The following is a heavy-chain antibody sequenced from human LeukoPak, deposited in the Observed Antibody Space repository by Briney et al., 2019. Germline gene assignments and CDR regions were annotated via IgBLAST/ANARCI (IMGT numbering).Heavy chain of an antibody. CDR1: GGSVTRHF. CDR2: VYHSGTT. D-gene: IGHD6-6*01. CDR3: ARSVLPQLEEYYFDY. V-gene: IGHV4-59*02. J-gene: IGHJ4*02. Sequence: SETLSLTCTVSGGSVTRHFWSWLRQPPGKGLEWIGFVYHSGTTNYNPSLESRVTISIDTSKNQFSLTLTSVTAADTAVYYCARSVLPQLEEYYFDYWGQGTLITVSS.